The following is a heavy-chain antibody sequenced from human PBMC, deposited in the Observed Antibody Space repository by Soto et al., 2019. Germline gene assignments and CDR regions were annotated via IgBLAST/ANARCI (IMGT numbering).Heavy chain of an antibody. CDR1: GFSLSTSGVG. CDR2: IYWDDDK. J-gene: IGHJ4*02. Sequence: QITLKESGPPLVKPTQTLTLTCTFSGFSLSTSGVGVGWIRQPPGKALEWLALIYWDDDKRYSPSLKSRLTITKDTSKNQVVLTMTNMDPVDTATYYCAHRGFGVVIRNFDYWGQGTLVTVSS. CDR3: AHRGFGVVIRNFDY. D-gene: IGHD3-3*01. V-gene: IGHV2-5*02.